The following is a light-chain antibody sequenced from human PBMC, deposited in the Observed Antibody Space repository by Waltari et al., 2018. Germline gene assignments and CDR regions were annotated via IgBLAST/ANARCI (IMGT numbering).Light chain of an antibody. CDR3: MQNTHWPHT. Sequence: DVVLTQSPLSLPVTLGQAASLSCRSSQSLVDIGGITYLNWFQERPGQSPRRLIYNVFNRDSGIPDRFSGSGSGTDFTLKISRVEAEDLGVYYCMQNTHWPHTFGQGTKLEIK. CDR1: QSLVDIGGITY. J-gene: IGKJ2*01. V-gene: IGKV2-30*01. CDR2: NVF.